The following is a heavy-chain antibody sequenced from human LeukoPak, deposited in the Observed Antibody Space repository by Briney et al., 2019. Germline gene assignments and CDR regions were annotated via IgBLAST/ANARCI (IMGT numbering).Heavy chain of an antibody. CDR1: GFTFSSYG. D-gene: IGHD5-18*01. Sequence: GGSLRLSCAASGFTFSSYGMPWVRQAPGKGLEWVAVISYDGSNKYYADSVKGRFTISRDNSKNTLYLQMNSLRAEDTAVYYCAKDKDTGNGMDVWGQGTTVTVSS. CDR3: AKDKDTGNGMDV. V-gene: IGHV3-30*18. J-gene: IGHJ6*02. CDR2: ISYDGSNK.